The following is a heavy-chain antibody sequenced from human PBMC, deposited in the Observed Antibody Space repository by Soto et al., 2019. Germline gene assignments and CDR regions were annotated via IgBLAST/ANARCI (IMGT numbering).Heavy chain of an antibody. Sequence: GGSLRLSCAASGFAFSSYSMYWVRQAPGKGLEWVSGISGSGSGTYYADSVKGRFTISRDNSKNTLYLQMNSVRAEDTGVYYCARGSEAYYYYYGMDVWGQGTTVTVSS. J-gene: IGHJ6*02. V-gene: IGHV3-23*01. CDR2: ISGSGSGT. CDR3: ARGSEAYYYYYGMDV. CDR1: GFAFSSYS.